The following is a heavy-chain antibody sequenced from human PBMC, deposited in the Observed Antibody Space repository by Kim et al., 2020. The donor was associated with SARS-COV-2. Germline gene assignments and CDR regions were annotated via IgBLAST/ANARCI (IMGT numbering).Heavy chain of an antibody. CDR2: INHSGST. V-gene: IGHV4-34*01. Sequence: SETLSLTCAVYGGSFSGYYWSWIRQPPGKGLEWIGEINHSGSTNYNPSLKSRVTISVDTSKNQFSLKLSSVTAADTAVYYCARGPAYDSSGYYYRRAGYFDYWGQGTLVTVSS. CDR1: GGSFSGYY. J-gene: IGHJ4*02. D-gene: IGHD3-22*01. CDR3: ARGPAYDSSGYYYRRAGYFDY.